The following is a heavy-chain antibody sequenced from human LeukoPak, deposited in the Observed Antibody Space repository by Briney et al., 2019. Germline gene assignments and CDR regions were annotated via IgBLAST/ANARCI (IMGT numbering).Heavy chain of an antibody. CDR2: INWNGGST. CDR3: ARDQWYYDSSGPISFDY. V-gene: IGHV3-20*04. Sequence: PGGSLRLSCAASGFTFDDYGMSWVRQAPGKGLEWVSGINWNGGSTGYADSVRGRFTISRDNAKNSLYLQMNSLRAEDTALYYCARDQWYYDSSGPISFDYWGQGTLVTASS. J-gene: IGHJ4*02. D-gene: IGHD3-22*01. CDR1: GFTFDDYG.